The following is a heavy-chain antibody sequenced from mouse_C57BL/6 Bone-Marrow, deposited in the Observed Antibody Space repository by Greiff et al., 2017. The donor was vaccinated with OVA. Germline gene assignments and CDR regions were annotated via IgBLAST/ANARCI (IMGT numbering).Heavy chain of an antibody. D-gene: IGHD1-1*01. Sequence: QVQLQQPGAELVLPGASVKLSCKASGYTFTSYWMHWVKQRPGQGLEWIGEIDPSDSYTTYNQKFKGKSTLTGDKSSSTAYRQLSSLTSEDSAVYYCAREATVVDLYWYFDVWGTGTTVTVSS. CDR3: AREATVVDLYWYFDV. CDR2: IDPSDSYT. V-gene: IGHV1-69*01. CDR1: GYTFTSYW. J-gene: IGHJ1*03.